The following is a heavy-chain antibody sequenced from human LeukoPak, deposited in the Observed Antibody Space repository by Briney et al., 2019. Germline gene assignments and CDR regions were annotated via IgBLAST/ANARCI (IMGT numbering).Heavy chain of an antibody. CDR2: INEDGSNK. CDR3: TRVIVAVPGYFDYFDF. J-gene: IGHJ4*02. D-gene: IGHD6-19*01. CDR1: GFSFSNHY. V-gene: IGHV3-7*01. Sequence: GGSLRLSRTASGFSFSNHYMRWIRQAPGKGLGWVANINEDGSNKWHLGSVKGRFTVSRDNARNSLYLQMNSLRVEDTAVYYCTRVIVAVPGYFDYFDFWGQGVLVTVSS.